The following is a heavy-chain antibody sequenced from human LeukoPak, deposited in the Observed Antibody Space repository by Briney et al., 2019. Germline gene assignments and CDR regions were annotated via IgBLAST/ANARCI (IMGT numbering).Heavy chain of an antibody. V-gene: IGHV3-20*04. D-gene: IGHD3-10*01. J-gene: IGHJ6*03. Sequence: GGSLRLSCAASGFTFDDYGMSWVRQAPGKGLEWVSGINWNGGSTGYADSVKGRFTISRDNAKNSLYLQMNSLRAEDTALYYCARVPYYYGSGTRRLDYYYYMDVWGKGTTVTVSS. CDR3: ARVPYYYGSGTRRLDYYYYMDV. CDR1: GFTFDDYG. CDR2: INWNGGST.